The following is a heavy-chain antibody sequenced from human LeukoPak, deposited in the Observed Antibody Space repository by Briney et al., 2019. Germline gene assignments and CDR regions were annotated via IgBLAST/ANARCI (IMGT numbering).Heavy chain of an antibody. Sequence: SETLSLTCTVSGGSISTYYCSWIRQPPGKGLEWIGYIYYSGSPNYNPSLKSRVTISIDTSKNQFSLKLSSVTAADTAVHYCARNFGAYAFDIWGQGTMVTVSS. J-gene: IGHJ3*02. V-gene: IGHV4-59*01. CDR2: IYYSGSP. CDR3: ARNFGAYAFDI. CDR1: GGSISTYY. D-gene: IGHD3-10*01.